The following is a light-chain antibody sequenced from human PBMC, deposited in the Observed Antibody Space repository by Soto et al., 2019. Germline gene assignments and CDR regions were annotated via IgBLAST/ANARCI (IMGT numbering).Light chain of an antibody. V-gene: IGLV2-14*01. Sequence: QSALTQPASVSGSPGQSITISCTGTSSDVGGYNYVSWYQQHPGKAPKLMIYDVSNRPSGVSNRFSGSKSGNTASLTISGLQAEDEADYYCSSYTGSSSTRVVFGGGTQLTVL. CDR1: SSDVGGYNY. J-gene: IGLJ2*01. CDR3: SSYTGSSSTRVV. CDR2: DVS.